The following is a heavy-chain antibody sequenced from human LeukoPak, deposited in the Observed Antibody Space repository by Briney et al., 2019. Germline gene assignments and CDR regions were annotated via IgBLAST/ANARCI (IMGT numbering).Heavy chain of an antibody. Sequence: ASVKVSCKASGYTFTGYYMHWVRQAPGQGLEWMGWINPNSGGTNYAQKFQGRVTMTRDTSISTAYMELSRLRSDDTAVYYCAEGGHYDFWSGYYSSWFDPWGQGTLVTVSS. CDR3: AEGGHYDFWSGYYSSWFDP. CDR1: GYTFTGYY. CDR2: INPNSGGT. V-gene: IGHV1-2*02. J-gene: IGHJ5*02. D-gene: IGHD3-3*01.